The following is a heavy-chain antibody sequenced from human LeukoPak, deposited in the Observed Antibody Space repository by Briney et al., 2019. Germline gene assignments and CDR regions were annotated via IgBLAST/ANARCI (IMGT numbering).Heavy chain of an antibody. J-gene: IGHJ4*01. V-gene: IGHV3-48*01. D-gene: IGHD6-19*01. CDR2: ISSSSSTI. CDR3: ARVGDSSGWQYYLDY. CDR1: GFTFSSYS. Sequence: GGSLRLSCAASGFTFSSYSMNWVRQAPGKGLEGVSYISSSSSTIYYADSVKGRFTISRDNAKNSLYLQMNSLRAEDTAVYYCARVGDSSGWQYYLDYWGHGTLVTVFS.